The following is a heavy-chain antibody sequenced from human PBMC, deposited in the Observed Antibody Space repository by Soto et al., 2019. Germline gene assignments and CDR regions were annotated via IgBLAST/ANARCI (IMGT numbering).Heavy chain of an antibody. Sequence: EVQLLESGGGLVQPGGSLRLSCAASGFTFSSYAMSWVRQAPGKGLEWVSAISGSGGSTYYADSVKGRFTISRDNSKNTLYLQMNSLRAEDTAAYYCAKDWDYGGNSNPLGFDYWGQGTLVTVSS. CDR1: GFTFSSYA. CDR3: AKDWDYGGNSNPLGFDY. V-gene: IGHV3-23*01. D-gene: IGHD4-17*01. J-gene: IGHJ4*02. CDR2: ISGSGGST.